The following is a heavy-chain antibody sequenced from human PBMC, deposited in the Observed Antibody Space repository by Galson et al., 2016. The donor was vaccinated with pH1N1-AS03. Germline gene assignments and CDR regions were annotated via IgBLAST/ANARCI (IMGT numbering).Heavy chain of an antibody. CDR2: INDRGNAP. Sequence: SLRLSCAASGFTFSNFAVSWVRQAPGKGLEWVSAINDRGNAPYYADSVTGRFVISRDNFKDTLFLQMDSLRAEDTALYYCAKGEAGRPHGLYDPWGQGTLVTVSS. V-gene: IGHV3-23*01. CDR1: GFTFSNFA. D-gene: IGHD6-6*01. J-gene: IGHJ5*02. CDR3: AKGEAGRPHGLYDP.